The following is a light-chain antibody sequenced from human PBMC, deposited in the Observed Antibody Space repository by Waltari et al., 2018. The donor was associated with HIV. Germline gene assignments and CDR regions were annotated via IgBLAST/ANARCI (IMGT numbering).Light chain of an antibody. CDR1: QDIDNF. CDR2: DTS. CDR3: QQFDTDPRT. J-gene: IGKJ2*02. V-gene: IGKV1-27*01. Sequence: IQMTQSPTSLSASIGKRVTITCRASQDIDNFLAWYQHKPGEAPKLLIYDTSNLQSGVSDRFSGSGSGTQFSLTITSLQADDAAIYYCQQFDTDPRTFGGGTKVEV.